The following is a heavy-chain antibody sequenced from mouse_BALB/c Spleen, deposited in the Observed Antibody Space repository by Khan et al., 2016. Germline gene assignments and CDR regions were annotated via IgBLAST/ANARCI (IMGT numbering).Heavy chain of an antibody. V-gene: IGHV9-3-1*01. CDR1: GYTFTNYG. D-gene: IGHD1-1*01. Sequence: QIQLVQSGPELKKPGETVKISCKASGYTFTNYGMNWVKQAPGKGLKWMGWINPYTGEPTYADDFKGRFAFSLDTSDSTAYLQINNLRTEDTATYFCARGHYGSSYEFAYWGQGTLVTVSA. CDR2: INPYTGEP. J-gene: IGHJ3*01. CDR3: ARGHYGSSYEFAY.